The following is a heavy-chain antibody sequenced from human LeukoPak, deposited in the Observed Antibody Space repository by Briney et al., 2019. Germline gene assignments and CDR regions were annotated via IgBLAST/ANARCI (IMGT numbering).Heavy chain of an antibody. CDR2: IYRDGST. V-gene: IGHV3-66*01. Sequence: GGSLRLSCAASGFTVSSNYMSWVRQAPGKGLEWVSIIYRDGSTFYADSVEGRFTISRDNSKNTLYLQMNSLRVEDTAIYYCARDGGNNSWYGMDVWGQGTTVTVSS. CDR3: ARDGGNNSWYGMDV. CDR1: GFTVSSNY. J-gene: IGHJ6*02. D-gene: IGHD4-23*01.